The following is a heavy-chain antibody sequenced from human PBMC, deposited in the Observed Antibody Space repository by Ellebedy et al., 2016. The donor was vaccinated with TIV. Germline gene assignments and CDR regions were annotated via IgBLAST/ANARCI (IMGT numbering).Heavy chain of an antibody. CDR3: AMTMVRDNWFDP. CDR2: IYYSGST. J-gene: IGHJ5*02. CDR1: GGSISSYY. D-gene: IGHD3-10*01. V-gene: IGHV4-59*08. Sequence: MPSATLSLTCTVSGGSISSYYWSWIRQPPGKGLEWIGYIYYSGSTNYNPSLKSRVTISVDTSKNQFSLKLSSVTAADTAVYYCAMTMVRDNWFDPWGQGTLVTVSS.